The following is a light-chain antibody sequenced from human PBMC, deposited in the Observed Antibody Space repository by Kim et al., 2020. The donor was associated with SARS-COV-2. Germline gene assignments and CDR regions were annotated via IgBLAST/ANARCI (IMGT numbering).Light chain of an antibody. CDR2: CAF. CDR1: QSVSTGY. V-gene: IGKV3-20*01. CDR3: LQYGIAPRM. Sequence: CPGERATLSCRASQSVSTGYSAWCHQKPRQTPRRLNYCAFRGATGIPDRFSGVESGTDFTLTISTLEPEDVAVYYCLQYGIAPRMFGEGTKVDIK. J-gene: IGKJ1*01.